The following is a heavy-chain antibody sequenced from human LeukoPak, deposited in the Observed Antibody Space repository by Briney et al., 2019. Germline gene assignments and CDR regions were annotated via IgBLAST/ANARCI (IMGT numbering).Heavy chain of an antibody. D-gene: IGHD3-22*01. J-gene: IGHJ4*02. CDR2: ISGSGDNT. CDR3: AKGSYYDSSGSFYFDY. V-gene: IGHV3-23*01. Sequence: GGSLRLSCAASGFTFSSYAMSWVRQAPGKGLEWVSGISGSGDNTYYADSVKGRFTISRDNSKNTLYVQVNSLGTEDTAAYYCAKGSYYDSSGSFYFDYWGQGTLDTVSS. CDR1: GFTFSSYA.